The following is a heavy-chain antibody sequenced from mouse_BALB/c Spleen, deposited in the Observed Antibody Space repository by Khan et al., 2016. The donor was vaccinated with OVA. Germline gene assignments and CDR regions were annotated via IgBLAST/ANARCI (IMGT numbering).Heavy chain of an antibody. J-gene: IGHJ4*01. CDR1: GFTFNTYA. CDR2: IRSKSNNYAT. Sequence: EVQLVESGGGLVQPKGSLKLSCAASGFTFNTYAMNWVRQAPGKGLEWVARIRSKSNNYATYYADSVKDRFTISRDDSQSMLYLQMNNLKTEDTAMYYCVRHGYYGSSYAMDDWGQGTSVTVSS. CDR3: VRHGYYGSSYAMDD. D-gene: IGHD1-1*01. V-gene: IGHV10-1*02.